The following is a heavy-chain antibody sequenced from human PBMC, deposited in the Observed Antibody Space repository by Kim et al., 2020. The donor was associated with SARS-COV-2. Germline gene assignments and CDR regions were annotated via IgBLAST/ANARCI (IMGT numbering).Heavy chain of an antibody. CDR3: ARDAGSKPRKTSIAEENPNYYYYGMDV. CDR2: ISSSSSYI. D-gene: IGHD6-6*01. Sequence: GGSLRLSCAASGFTFSSYSMNWVRQAPGKGLEWVSSISSSSSYIYYADSVKGRFTISRDNAKNSLYLQMNSLRAEDTAVYYCARDAGSKPRKTSIAEENPNYYYYGMDVWGQGTTVTVSS. CDR1: GFTFSSYS. V-gene: IGHV3-21*01. J-gene: IGHJ6*02.